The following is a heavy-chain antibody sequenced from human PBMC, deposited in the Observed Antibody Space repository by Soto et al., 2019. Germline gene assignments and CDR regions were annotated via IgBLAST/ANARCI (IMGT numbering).Heavy chain of an antibody. CDR3: ARVVGFHGRLDY. V-gene: IGHV1-2*02. D-gene: IGHD1-26*01. J-gene: IGHJ4*02. CDR1: GYTFTGYY. CDR2: INPNSGGT. Sequence: QVQLVQYGAEVKKPGASVKVSCKASGYTFTGYYMHWVRQAPGQGLEWMGWINPNSGGTNYAQKFQGRVTMTRDTSISTAYMELSWLRSDDTAVYYFARVVGFHGRLDYWGQGTLVTVSS.